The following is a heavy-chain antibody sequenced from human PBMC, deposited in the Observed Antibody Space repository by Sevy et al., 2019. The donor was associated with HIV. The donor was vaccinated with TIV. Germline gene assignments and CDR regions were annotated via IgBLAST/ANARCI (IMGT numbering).Heavy chain of an antibody. CDR1: GFTFSGYS. D-gene: IGHD1-7*01. V-gene: IGHV3-30-3*01. CDR2: ISYDGSNE. J-gene: IGHJ4*02. Sequence: GGSLRLSCAASGFTFSGYSMHWVRQAPGKGLEWVAVISYDGSNEYYADSVKGRFTISRDNFKNTLYLQMNSLRTEDTAVYYCTRAGNYAYFIYWGQGALVTVSS. CDR3: TRAGNYAYFIY.